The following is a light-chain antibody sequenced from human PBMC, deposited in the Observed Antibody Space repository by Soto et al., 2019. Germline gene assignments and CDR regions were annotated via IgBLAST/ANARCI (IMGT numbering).Light chain of an antibody. Sequence: DIQMTQSPSTLSASVGDRVTITCRASQTIGSWLAWYQQKPGTAPKLLIYDVSTLESGVPSRFSGSGSGTEFTLTISSLQPDDFATYYCQQYDNYPLNFGGGTKV. CDR1: QTIGSW. CDR2: DVS. CDR3: QQYDNYPLN. V-gene: IGKV1-5*01. J-gene: IGKJ4*01.